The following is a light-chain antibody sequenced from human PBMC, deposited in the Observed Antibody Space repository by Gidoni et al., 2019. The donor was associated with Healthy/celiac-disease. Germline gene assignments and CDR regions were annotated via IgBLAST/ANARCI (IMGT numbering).Light chain of an antibody. V-gene: IGKV1-5*01. CDR2: DAS. CDR3: QQYNSYSPWT. CDR1: QSISSW. Sequence: DIQMTQSPSTLSASVGDRVTITCRASQSISSWLAWYQQKPGKAPKLLNYDASSLESGFPTWFTGSGSGTEFTLTISSLQPDDFATYYCQQYNSYSPWTFGRGTKVEIK. J-gene: IGKJ1*01.